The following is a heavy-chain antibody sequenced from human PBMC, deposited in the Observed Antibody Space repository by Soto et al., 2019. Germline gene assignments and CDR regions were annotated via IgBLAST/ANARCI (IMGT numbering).Heavy chain of an antibody. V-gene: IGHV1-3*01. CDR3: ARFTIFMYMDV. CDR2: INAGNGNT. D-gene: IGHD3-3*01. J-gene: IGHJ6*03. Sequence: ASVKVSCTASGYTFTSYAMHWVRQAPGQRLEWMGWINAGNGNTKYSQKFQGRVTITRDTSASTAYMELSSLRSEDTAVYYCARFTIFMYMDVWGKGTTVTVSS. CDR1: GYTFTSYA.